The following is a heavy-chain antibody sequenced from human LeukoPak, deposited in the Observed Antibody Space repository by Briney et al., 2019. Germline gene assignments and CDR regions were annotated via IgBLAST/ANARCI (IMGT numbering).Heavy chain of an antibody. CDR3: ARHRLSNSVAPSMDV. CDR2: IYHNGST. CDR1: GYSISSGYS. Sequence: PSDTLSLPCGVPGYSISSGYSWGWIRQPPGEGLEWIGNIYHNGSTYYNPSLKSRVTISVDTSKNQFSLNLSSVTAADTAVYYCARHRLSNSVAPSMDVWGKGTTVTVSS. J-gene: IGHJ6*04. D-gene: IGHD6-19*01. V-gene: IGHV4-38-2*01.